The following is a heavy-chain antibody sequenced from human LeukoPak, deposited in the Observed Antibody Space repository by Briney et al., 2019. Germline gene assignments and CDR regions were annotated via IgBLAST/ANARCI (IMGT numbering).Heavy chain of an antibody. Sequence: SETLSLTCTVSGGSISSSSYYWGWIRQPPGKGLEWIGSIYYSGSTYYNPSLKSRVTISVDTSKNQFSLKLSSVTAADTAVYYCAREDGGRQLWGIDYWGQGTLVTVSS. CDR3: AREDGGRQLWGIDY. CDR1: GGSISSSSYY. CDR2: IYYSGST. V-gene: IGHV4-39*07. J-gene: IGHJ4*02. D-gene: IGHD5-18*01.